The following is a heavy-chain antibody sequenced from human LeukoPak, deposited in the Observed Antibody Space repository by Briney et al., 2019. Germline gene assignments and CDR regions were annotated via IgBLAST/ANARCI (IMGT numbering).Heavy chain of an antibody. J-gene: IGHJ4*02. CDR1: GYTFTSYG. CDR3: ARAGGENGDLEIDY. CDR2: IIPIFGTA. D-gene: IGHD4-17*01. Sequence: GASVKVSCKASGYTFTSYGISWVRQAPGQGLEWMGGIIPIFGTANYAQKFQGRVTITADESTSTAYMELSSLRSEDTAVYYCARAGGENGDLEIDYWGQGTLVTVSS. V-gene: IGHV1-69*13.